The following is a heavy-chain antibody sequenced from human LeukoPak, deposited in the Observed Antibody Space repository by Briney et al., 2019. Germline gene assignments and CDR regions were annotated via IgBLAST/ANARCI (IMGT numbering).Heavy chain of an antibody. J-gene: IGHJ4*02. Sequence: GGSLRLSCAASGFTFSSYGMHWVRQAPGKGLEWVAVIWYDGSNKYYADSVKGRFTISRDNSKNTLYLQMNGLRAEDTAVYYCARDRNIVVVPAAPDYWGQGTLVTVSS. CDR3: ARDRNIVVVPAAPDY. D-gene: IGHD2-2*01. CDR1: GFTFSSYG. V-gene: IGHV3-33*01. CDR2: IWYDGSNK.